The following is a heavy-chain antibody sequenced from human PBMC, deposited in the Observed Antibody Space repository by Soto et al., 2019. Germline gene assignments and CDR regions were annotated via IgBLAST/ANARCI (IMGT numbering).Heavy chain of an antibody. V-gene: IGHV1-18*01. Sequence: QVQLVQSGAEVKNPGASVKVSCKASGYTFTRYGIGWARQAHGQGLEWMGWINTYNGNTNYAQNGQGRVTLTTDASTSTAYRELRILRSNDTAIYYCAMVDVYVTPSPQDVWGQGTTVIVSS. CDR3: AMVDVYVTPSPQDV. D-gene: IGHD3-16*01. CDR1: GYTFTRYG. J-gene: IGHJ6*02. CDR2: INTYNGNT.